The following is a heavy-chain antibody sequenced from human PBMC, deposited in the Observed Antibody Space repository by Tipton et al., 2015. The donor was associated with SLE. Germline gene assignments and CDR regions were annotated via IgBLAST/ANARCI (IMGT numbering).Heavy chain of an antibody. J-gene: IGHJ3*02. D-gene: IGHD4-17*01. CDR2: ISSSGSTI. Sequence: SLRLSCAASGFTFSDYYMSWIRQAPGKGLEWVSYISSSGSTIYYADSVKGRFTISRDNAKNSLYLQMNSLRAEDTAVYYCARDSHDYGDFDAFDIWGQGTMVTVSS. V-gene: IGHV3-11*04. CDR1: GFTFSDYY. CDR3: ARDSHDYGDFDAFDI.